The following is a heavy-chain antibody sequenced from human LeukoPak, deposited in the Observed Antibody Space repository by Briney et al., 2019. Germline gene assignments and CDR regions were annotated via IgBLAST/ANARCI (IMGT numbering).Heavy chain of an antibody. D-gene: IGHD3-9*01. CDR1: GFTFSSYG. V-gene: IGHV3-23*01. J-gene: IGHJ5*02. CDR3: AKERYYDILTGPNWFDP. Sequence: GGSLRLSCAASGFTFSSYGMSWVRQAPGKGLEWVSAISGSGGSTYYADSVKGRFTISRDNSKNTLYLQMNSLRAEDTAVYYCAKERYYDILTGPNWFDPWGQGTLVTVSS. CDR2: ISGSGGST.